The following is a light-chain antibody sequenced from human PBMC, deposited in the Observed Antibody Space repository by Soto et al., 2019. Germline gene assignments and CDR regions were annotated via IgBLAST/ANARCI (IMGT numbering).Light chain of an antibody. J-gene: IGKJ5*01. CDR3: QQNFSIPIT. Sequence: DIQMTQSPSSLPASVGDRVTITCRASQSISTYLNWYHQKPGKAPDLLIYAASSLKSGVPSRFSGSGSGTHFTLTITGLQPADFATYYCQQNFSIPITFGQGTRLEIK. CDR2: AAS. CDR1: QSISTY. V-gene: IGKV1-39*01.